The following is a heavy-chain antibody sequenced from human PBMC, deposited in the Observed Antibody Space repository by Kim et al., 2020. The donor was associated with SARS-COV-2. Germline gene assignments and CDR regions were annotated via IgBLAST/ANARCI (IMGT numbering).Heavy chain of an antibody. CDR3: ARGSMEWELPFDY. D-gene: IGHD1-26*01. J-gene: IGHJ4*02. V-gene: IGHV1-2*02. Sequence: YAQKCQGRVTLTRDTSISTTYMDLSSLSADDTAVYYCARGSMEWELPFDYWGQGTLVTVSS.